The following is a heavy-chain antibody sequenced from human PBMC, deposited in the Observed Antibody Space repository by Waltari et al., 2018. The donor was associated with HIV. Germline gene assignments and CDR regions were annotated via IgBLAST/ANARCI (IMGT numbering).Heavy chain of an antibody. CDR3: ARAYRSGSYSYYYYYGMDV. Sequence: EVQLVESGGGLVQPGGSLRLSCAASGFTVSSNYMSWVRQAPGKGLEWVSVIYSGGSTYYADSVKGRFTISRDNSKNTLYLQMNSLRAEDTAVYYCARAYRSGSYSYYYYYGMDVWGQGTTVTVSS. CDR2: IYSGGST. V-gene: IGHV3-66*01. J-gene: IGHJ6*02. CDR1: GFTVSSNY. D-gene: IGHD3-10*01.